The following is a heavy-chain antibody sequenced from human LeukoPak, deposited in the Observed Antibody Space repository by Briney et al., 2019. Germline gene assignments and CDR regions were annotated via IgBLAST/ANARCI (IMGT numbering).Heavy chain of an antibody. Sequence: PGGSLRLSCAASGFIFSDDYMSWIRQAPGKGLEWVSYISSSGSTIYYADSVKGRFTISRDNAKNSLYLQMNSLRAEDTAVYYCARERAGRAAAFFPFFYGMDVWGQGTTVTVSS. CDR2: ISSSGSTI. CDR3: ARERAGRAAAFFPFFYGMDV. CDR1: GFIFSDDY. V-gene: IGHV3-11*01. J-gene: IGHJ6*02. D-gene: IGHD6-13*01.